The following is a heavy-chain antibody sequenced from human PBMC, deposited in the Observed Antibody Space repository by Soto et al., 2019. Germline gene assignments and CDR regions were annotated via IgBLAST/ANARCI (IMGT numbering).Heavy chain of an antibody. CDR2: TYYRSKWYN. V-gene: IGHV6-1*01. Sequence: QTLSLTCTISGDSVSSNSAAWNWIRQSPSRGLEWLGRTYYRSKWYNDYAVSVKSRITINPDTSKNQFSLQLNSVTPEDTAVYYCARGAYCSGGSCYWWFDPWGQGTLVTVSS. J-gene: IGHJ5*02. CDR3: ARGAYCSGGSCYWWFDP. CDR1: GDSVSSNSAA. D-gene: IGHD2-15*01.